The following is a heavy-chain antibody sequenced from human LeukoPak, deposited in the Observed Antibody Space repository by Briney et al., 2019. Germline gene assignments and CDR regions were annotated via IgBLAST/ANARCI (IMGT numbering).Heavy chain of an antibody. J-gene: IGHJ4*02. D-gene: IGHD6-19*01. Sequence: ASVKVSCKASGYTFTGYYMHWVRQAPGQGLEWMGWINPNSGGTNYAQKFQGRVTMTRDTSISTAYMELSRLRSDDTAVYYCARVPSSGWYGYYFDYWGQGTLVTVSS. V-gene: IGHV1-2*02. CDR3: ARVPSSGWYGYYFDY. CDR1: GYTFTGYY. CDR2: INPNSGGT.